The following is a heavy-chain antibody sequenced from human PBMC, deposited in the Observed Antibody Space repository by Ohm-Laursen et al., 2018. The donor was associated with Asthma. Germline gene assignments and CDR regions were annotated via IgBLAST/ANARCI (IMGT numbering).Heavy chain of an antibody. D-gene: IGHD2/OR15-2a*01. CDR1: GYTFTTYY. CDR2: INPSGGST. J-gene: IGHJ4*02. Sequence: ASVKVSCKASGYTFTTYYMHWVRQAPGQGLEWMGIINPSGGSTSYAQKFQGRVTMTRDTSTSTVYMELSSLRSDDTAVYYCARSRSGSMLYGYWGQGTLVTVSS. CDR3: ARSRSGSMLYGY. V-gene: IGHV1-46*01.